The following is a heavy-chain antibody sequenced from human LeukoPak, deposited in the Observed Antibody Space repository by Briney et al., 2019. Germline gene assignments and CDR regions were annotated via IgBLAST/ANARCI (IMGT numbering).Heavy chain of an antibody. CDR2: IYTSGST. Sequence: SETLSLTCTVSGGSISSYYWSWIRQPPGKGLEWIGYIYTSGSTNYNPSLKSRVTISLDTSKNQFSLKLSSVTAADTAVYYCARTYYDFWSGYTPYYYYYMDVWGKGTTVTVSS. CDR1: GGSISSYY. D-gene: IGHD3-3*01. CDR3: ARTYYDFWSGYTPYYYYYMDV. V-gene: IGHV4-4*09. J-gene: IGHJ6*03.